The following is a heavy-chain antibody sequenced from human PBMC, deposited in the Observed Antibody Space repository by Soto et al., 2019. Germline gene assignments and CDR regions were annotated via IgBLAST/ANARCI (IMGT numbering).Heavy chain of an antibody. Sequence: QVQLLESGGGVVQPGRSLKLSCRTSGFTFSLSAMHWFRQAPGKGLEWVAVISFDGKNRYYADSVKGRFTISRDNSKTTLFLHMSSLRPADTAFYFCAKGAQAASVLDHWGQGALVTVAS. CDR2: ISFDGKNR. D-gene: IGHD6-25*01. CDR3: AKGAQAASVLDH. CDR1: GFTFSLSA. J-gene: IGHJ4*02. V-gene: IGHV3-30*18.